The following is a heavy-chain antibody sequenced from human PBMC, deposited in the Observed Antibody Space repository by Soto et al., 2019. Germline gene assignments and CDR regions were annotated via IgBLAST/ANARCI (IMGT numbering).Heavy chain of an antibody. V-gene: IGHV1-46*01. CDR3: AKDPQYSYGYLYFDY. D-gene: IGHD5-18*01. CDR2: INPATGIT. J-gene: IGHJ4*02. Sequence: ASVKVSCKASGYTFTRYYINWVRQAPGQGLEWMGIINPATGITNYAQNFEGRITMTRDTSTSTVYMELSSLRSDDTAVYYCAKDPQYSYGYLYFDYWGQGTLVTVSS. CDR1: GYTFTRYY.